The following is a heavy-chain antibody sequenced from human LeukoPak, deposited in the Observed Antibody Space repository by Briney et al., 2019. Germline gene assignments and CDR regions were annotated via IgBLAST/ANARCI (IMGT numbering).Heavy chain of an antibody. CDR2: ISSSSSYI. Sequence: GGSLRLSCAASGFTFSSYSMNWVRQAPGKGLEWVSSISSSSSYIYYADSVKGRFTISRDNAKNSLYLQMNSLRAEDTAVYYCARDWGPFAVVISSGAFDIWGQGTMVTVSS. CDR3: ARDWGPFAVVISSGAFDI. V-gene: IGHV3-21*01. D-gene: IGHD4-23*01. J-gene: IGHJ3*02. CDR1: GFTFSSYS.